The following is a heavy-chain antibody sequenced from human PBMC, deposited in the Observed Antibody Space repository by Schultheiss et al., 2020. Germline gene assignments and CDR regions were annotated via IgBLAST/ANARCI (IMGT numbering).Heavy chain of an antibody. J-gene: IGHJ4*02. CDR1: GGSISSGGYF. D-gene: IGHD1-26*01. V-gene: IGHV4-61*08. Sequence: SETLSLTCTVSGGSISSGGYFWSWIRQHPGKGLEWIGYIYYSGSSNYNPSLKSRVTISVDTSKNQFSLRLSSVTAADTAVYYCARVRFSGSYYDVDFDYWGQGTLVTVSS. CDR2: IYYSGSS. CDR3: ARVRFSGSYYDVDFDY.